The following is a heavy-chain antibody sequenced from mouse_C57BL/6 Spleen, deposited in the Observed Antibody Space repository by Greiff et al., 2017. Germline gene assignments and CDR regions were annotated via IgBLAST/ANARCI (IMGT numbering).Heavy chain of an antibody. CDR3: ARGDYSNDVGY. CDR1: GYTFTGYW. V-gene: IGHV1-9*01. D-gene: IGHD2-12*01. J-gene: IGHJ2*01. Sequence: QVQLQQSGAELMKPGASVKLSCKASGYTFTGYWIEWVKQRPGHGLEWIGEILPGNGSTNYNKKFKGKATFTADKSSNTAYMQHSSLPTEDSAIYYWARGDYSNDVGYWGQGTTLTVSS. CDR2: ILPGNGST.